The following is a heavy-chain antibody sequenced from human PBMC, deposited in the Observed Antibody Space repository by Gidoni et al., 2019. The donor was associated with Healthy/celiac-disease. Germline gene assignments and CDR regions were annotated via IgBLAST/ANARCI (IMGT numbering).Heavy chain of an antibody. CDR2: ISSSGSTI. J-gene: IGHJ6*02. D-gene: IGHD2-2*01. Sequence: EVQLVESGGGLVQPGGSLRLSCAASGFTFSSYEMNWVRQAPGKGLEWVSYISSSGSTIYYADSVKGRFTISRDNAKNSLYLQMNSLRAEDTAVYYCARGYCSSTSCDYYYYYYGMDVWGQGTTVTVSS. V-gene: IGHV3-48*03. CDR1: GFTFSSYE. CDR3: ARGYCSSTSCDYYYYYYGMDV.